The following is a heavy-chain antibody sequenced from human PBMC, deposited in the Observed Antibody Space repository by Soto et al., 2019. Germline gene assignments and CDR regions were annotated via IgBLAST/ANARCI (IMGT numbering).Heavy chain of an antibody. CDR2: ISYHSIGT. J-gene: IGHJ4*02. D-gene: IGHD3-9*01. V-gene: IGHV3-23*01. CDR3: AKDPSTGPADF. CDR1: GFSFSDSA. Sequence: LRLSCVASGFSFSDSAMFWVRQAPGKGLEWVSTISYHSIGTHCADSVKGRFTISRDNSKDTVWLQMNGLRAEDTAVYYCAKDPSTGPADFWGQGTLVTVSS.